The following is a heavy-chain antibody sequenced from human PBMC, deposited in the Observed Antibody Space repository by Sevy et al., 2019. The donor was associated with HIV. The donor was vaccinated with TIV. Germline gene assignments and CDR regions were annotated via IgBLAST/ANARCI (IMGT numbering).Heavy chain of an antibody. CDR3: AREVDGVRGVYDY. J-gene: IGHJ4*02. D-gene: IGHD3-10*01. V-gene: IGHV3-11*01. CDR2: ISISGRMI. CDR1: GFTFSNYY. Sequence: GGSLRLSCGASGFTFSNYYMNWIRQAPGKGLEWVSSISISGRMISYADSVKGRFTISRDNAKNSLYLQMSSLGADDTAVYYCAREVDGVRGVYDYWGQGTLVTVSS.